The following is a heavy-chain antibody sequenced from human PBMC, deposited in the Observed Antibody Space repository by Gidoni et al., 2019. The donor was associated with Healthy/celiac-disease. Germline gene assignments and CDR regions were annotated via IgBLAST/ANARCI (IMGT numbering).Heavy chain of an antibody. V-gene: IGHV3-23*01. CDR1: GFTFSSYA. J-gene: IGHJ4*02. Sequence: EVQLLESGGGLVQPGGSLRLSCAASGFTFSSYAMSWVRQAPGKGLEWVSAISGSGCSTYYADSVKGRFTISRDNSKNTLYLQMNSLRAEDTAVYYCAKQQKRGYSYGLDYWGQGTLVTVSS. CDR3: AKQQKRGYSYGLDY. CDR2: ISGSGCST. D-gene: IGHD5-18*01.